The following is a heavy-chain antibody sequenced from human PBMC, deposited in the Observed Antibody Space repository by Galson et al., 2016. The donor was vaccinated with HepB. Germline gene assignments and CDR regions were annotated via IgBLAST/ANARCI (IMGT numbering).Heavy chain of an antibody. J-gene: IGHJ3*01. D-gene: IGHD3-10*01. Sequence: CAISGDSVSNNSAAWNWVRQSPSRGLEWLGRTSYRSAWYYEYTLSLKGRIIVNPDTSTNQFSLQLNSVTPGDTAIYYCTRTTHRVRKLAFDVWGPGSTVTVSS. V-gene: IGHV6-1*01. CDR2: TSYRSAWYY. CDR1: GDSVSNNSAA. CDR3: TRTTHRVRKLAFDV.